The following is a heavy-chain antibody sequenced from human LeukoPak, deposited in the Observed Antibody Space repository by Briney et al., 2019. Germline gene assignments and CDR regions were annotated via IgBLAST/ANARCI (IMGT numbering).Heavy chain of an antibody. J-gene: IGHJ3*02. D-gene: IGHD5-18*01. CDR2: IYYSGST. Sequence: PSETLSLTGTVSGGSISSSSYYWGWIRQPPGKGLEWIGSIYYSGSTYYNPSLKSRVTISVDTSKNQFSLKLSSVTAADTAVYYCARPHRGYSYGYDGFDIGSHGTVITVSS. CDR1: GGSISSSSYY. CDR3: ARPHRGYSYGYDGFDI. V-gene: IGHV4-39*01.